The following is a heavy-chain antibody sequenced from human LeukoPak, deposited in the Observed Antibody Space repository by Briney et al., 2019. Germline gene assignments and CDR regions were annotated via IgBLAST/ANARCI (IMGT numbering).Heavy chain of an antibody. Sequence: QPGGSLRLSCAASGFTFSGHWMHWVRQAPGKGLVWVSRINSDGSITSYADSVKGRFAISRDNAKNTLNLQMNSLRAEDTAVYYCARVNYLDYWGQGTLVTVSS. V-gene: IGHV3-74*01. CDR2: INSDGSIT. CDR3: ARVNYLDY. CDR1: GFTFSGHW. J-gene: IGHJ4*02.